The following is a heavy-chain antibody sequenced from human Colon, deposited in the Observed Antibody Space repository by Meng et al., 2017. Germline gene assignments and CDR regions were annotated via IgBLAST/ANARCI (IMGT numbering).Heavy chain of an antibody. J-gene: IGHJ4*02. D-gene: IGHD2-8*02. CDR2: IDSDSTT. V-gene: IGHV3-11*01. CDR1: GFTFSDDY. Sequence: AELGESGGGLVNPGSSLRLACAASGFTFSDDYTSWIRQAPGKGLEWVSYIDSDSTTYYADSVKGRFTISRDNAKKSLYLQMSSLRVEDTAVYYCASGKSGFDYWGQGALVTVSS. CDR3: ASGKSGFDY.